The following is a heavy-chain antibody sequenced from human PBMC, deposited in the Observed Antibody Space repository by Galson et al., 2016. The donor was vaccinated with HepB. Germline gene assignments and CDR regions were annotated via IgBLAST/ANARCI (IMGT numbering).Heavy chain of an antibody. CDR3: ARIQTAYCSSTSCYALDF. V-gene: IGHV2-70*11. J-gene: IGHJ4*02. D-gene: IGHD2-2*01. CDR1: GFSLSTGGMG. Sequence: PALVKPTQTLTLTCTFSGFSLSTGGMGLSWIRQPPGKALEWLARIDWADGKYYSTSLNTRLTISKDTPKNQVVLRMTNMDPVDTATYYCARIQTAYCSSTSCYALDFWGQGTLVTVSS. CDR2: IDWADGK.